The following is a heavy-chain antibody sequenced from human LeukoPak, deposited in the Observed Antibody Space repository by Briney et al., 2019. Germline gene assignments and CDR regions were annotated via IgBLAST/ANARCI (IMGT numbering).Heavy chain of an antibody. CDR2: ISYDGSNK. CDR3: AKDRSTYNILTGYQDY. CDR1: GFTFSSYG. D-gene: IGHD3-9*01. V-gene: IGHV3-30*18. J-gene: IGHJ4*02. Sequence: GGSLRLSCAVSGFTFSSYGMPWVRQAPGKGLEWVALISYDGSNKNYVDSVKGRFTVSRDNSRNTLYLQMNSLRAEDTAVYYCAKDRSTYNILTGYQDYWGQGTLVTVSS.